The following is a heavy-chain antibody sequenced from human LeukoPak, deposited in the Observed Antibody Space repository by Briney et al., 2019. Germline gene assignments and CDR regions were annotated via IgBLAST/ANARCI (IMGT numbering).Heavy chain of an antibody. CDR1: GFTFSNAW. CDR2: IKSKTDGGTT. D-gene: IGHD3-22*01. Sequence: GGSLRLSCAASGFTFSNAWMSWVRQAPGKGLEWVGRIKSKTDGGTTDYAAPVKGRFTISRDDSKNTLYLQMNSLKTEDTAVYYCTTGYYDSSGYFRETLSDAFDIWGQGTMVTVSS. J-gene: IGHJ3*02. V-gene: IGHV3-15*01. CDR3: TTGYYDSSGYFRETLSDAFDI.